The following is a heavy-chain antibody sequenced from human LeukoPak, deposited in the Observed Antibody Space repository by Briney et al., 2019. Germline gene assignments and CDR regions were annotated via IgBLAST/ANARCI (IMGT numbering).Heavy chain of an antibody. CDR3: AREAYYDCRGSLDY. V-gene: IGHV3-23*01. Sequence: GGSLRLSCAASGFKFSTYAMSWVRQAPGKGLEWVSCINGRGVSTYYADSVKGRFTISRDNSKNTLYLHMSSLRAGDTAIYYCAREAYYDCRGSLDYWGQGTLVTVSS. D-gene: IGHD3-22*01. CDR1: GFKFSTYA. CDR2: INGRGVST. J-gene: IGHJ4*02.